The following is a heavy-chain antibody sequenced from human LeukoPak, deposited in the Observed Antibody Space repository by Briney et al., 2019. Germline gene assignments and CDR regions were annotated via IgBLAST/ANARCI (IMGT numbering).Heavy chain of an antibody. J-gene: IGHJ6*03. CDR1: GASISGSGYY. CDR3: ARETSQKGAHYMDV. V-gene: IGHV4-39*07. Sequence: SETLSLTCTVSGASISGSGYYWGWIRQPPGKGLEWIGNIYDSGSTYYNASLQSRVTISVDTSKNQFSLKLRSVTAADTAVYYCARETSQKGAHYMDVWGKGTTVTISS. D-gene: IGHD3-16*01. CDR2: IYDSGST.